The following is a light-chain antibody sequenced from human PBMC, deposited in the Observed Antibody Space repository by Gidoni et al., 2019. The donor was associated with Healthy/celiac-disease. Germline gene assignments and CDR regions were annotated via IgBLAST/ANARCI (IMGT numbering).Light chain of an antibody. V-gene: IGKV3-20*01. CDR3: QQYGSSPYT. Sequence: ELVFTHSPGTLSLSPRERATLSCRASQRVSSSYLAWYQQKPGQAPRLLIYGASSRATGIPDRFSGRGSGTDFTLTISRLEPEDFAVYYCQQYGSSPYTFGQGTKLEIK. CDR1: QRVSSSY. CDR2: GAS. J-gene: IGKJ2*01.